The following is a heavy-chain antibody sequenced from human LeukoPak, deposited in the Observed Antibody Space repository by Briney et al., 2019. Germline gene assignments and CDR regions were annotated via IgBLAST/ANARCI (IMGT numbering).Heavy chain of an antibody. Sequence: PGGSLRLSCAASGFTLSDYWMSWVRQAPGKGLEWVANINHNGSGKYCGDSVTGRFTISRDNAKNSLYLQMNNLRAEDSAVYYCVRWATSFDFWGQGTLVTVSS. CDR2: INHNGSGK. CDR3: VRWATSFDF. V-gene: IGHV3-7*01. D-gene: IGHD6-6*01. J-gene: IGHJ4*02. CDR1: GFTLSDYW.